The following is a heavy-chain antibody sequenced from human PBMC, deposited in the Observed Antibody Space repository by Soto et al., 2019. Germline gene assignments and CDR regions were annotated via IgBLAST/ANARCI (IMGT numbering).Heavy chain of an antibody. V-gene: IGHV3-23*01. CDR1: GFTFSSYA. D-gene: IGHD2-15*01. CDR3: YCGGCSPGY. Sequence: GGSLRLSCAASGFTFSSYAMSWARQAPGKGLERVSAIGGTADSTQYADSVKGRFTISRDNSKNTLDLQMNSLRVEAMAVYYCYCGGCSPGYWGQGTLVTVSS. J-gene: IGHJ4*02. CDR2: IGGTADST.